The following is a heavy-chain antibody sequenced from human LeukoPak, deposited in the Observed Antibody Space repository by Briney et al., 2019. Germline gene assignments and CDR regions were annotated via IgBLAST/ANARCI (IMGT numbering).Heavy chain of an antibody. D-gene: IGHD3-3*01. CDR2: IYYSGST. V-gene: IGHV4-39*01. CDR1: GGSISSSSYY. Sequence: SETLSLTCTVSGGSISSSSYYWGWIRQPPGKGLEWIGSIYYSGSTYYNPSLKSRVTISVDTPKNQFSLKLSSVTAADTAVYYCARFSQAPPYYDFWSGYYNAFDIWGQGTMVTVSS. J-gene: IGHJ3*02. CDR3: ARFSQAPPYYDFWSGYYNAFDI.